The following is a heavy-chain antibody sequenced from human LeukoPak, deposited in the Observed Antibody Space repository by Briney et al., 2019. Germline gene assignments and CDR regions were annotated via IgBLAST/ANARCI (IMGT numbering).Heavy chain of an antibody. CDR3: AKGGTLYVGYDFIDF. CDR2: ISGSGGST. V-gene: IGHV3-23*01. Sequence: LAGGSLRLSCAASGFTFSSYAMSWVRQAPGKGLEWVSAISGSGGSTYYADSVKGRFTISRDNSKNTLSLQMSSLRPEDTAVYYCAKGGTLYVGYDFIDFWGQGALVTVSS. CDR1: GFTFSSYA. D-gene: IGHD5-12*01. J-gene: IGHJ4*02.